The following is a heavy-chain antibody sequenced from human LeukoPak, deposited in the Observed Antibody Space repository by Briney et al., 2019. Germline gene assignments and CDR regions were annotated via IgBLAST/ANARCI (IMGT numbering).Heavy chain of an antibody. CDR1: GGSFSGYY. J-gene: IGHJ5*02. Sequence: SETLSLTCAVYGGSFSGYYWSWIRQSPGKGLEWIGEINHSGSTNYNPSLKSRVTISVDTSKNQFSLKLSSVTAADTAVYYCARGGNGITGTTGYNWFDPWGQGTLVTVSS. CDR2: INHSGST. V-gene: IGHV4-34*01. D-gene: IGHD1-14*01. CDR3: ARGGNGITGTTGYNWFDP.